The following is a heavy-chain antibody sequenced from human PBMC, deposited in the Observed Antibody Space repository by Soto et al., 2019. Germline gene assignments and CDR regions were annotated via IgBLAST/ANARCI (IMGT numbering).Heavy chain of an antibody. CDR1: GYTFNTYG. CDR2: ISAYDGKT. J-gene: IGHJ5*02. CDR3: ARDPHEFWTSYWFDP. D-gene: IGHD3-3*01. Sequence: ASVKVSCKTSGYTFNTYGINWVRQAPGQGLELMGWISAYDGKTTYTEKFQGRVTLTTDTSTSTAYMELRSLRSDDTAIYYCARDPHEFWTSYWFDPWGQGTPVTV. V-gene: IGHV1-18*01.